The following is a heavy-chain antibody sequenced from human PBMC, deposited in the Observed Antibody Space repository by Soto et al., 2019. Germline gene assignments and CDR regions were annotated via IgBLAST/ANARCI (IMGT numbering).Heavy chain of an antibody. CDR2: INQDGNED. CDR1: GFTFSSYW. J-gene: IGHJ4*02. Sequence: GSLLLACSASGFTFSSYWMNWVRQAPGKGLEWVANINQDGNEDNLLDSVKGRFTISRDNAKNSLFLQMNSLRVDDKAVYYCARTGDGQHDFLDYWGQGALVTVYS. V-gene: IGHV3-7*01. D-gene: IGHD1-1*01. CDR3: ARTGDGQHDFLDY.